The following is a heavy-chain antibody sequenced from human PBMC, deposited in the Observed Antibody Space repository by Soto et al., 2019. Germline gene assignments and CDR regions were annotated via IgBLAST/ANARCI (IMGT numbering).Heavy chain of an antibody. CDR2: INHSGSI. CDR1: GGSFSSYY. J-gene: IGHJ5*02. Sequence: QVQLQQWGAGLLKPSETLSLTCAVYGGSFSSYYWSWIRQPPGKGLEWIGVINHSGSINYDPSLKSRVTISIDTSKNQVSLTLSSVTAADTAVYYCARGEPRFMEWLLLSEYFDPWGQGTLVTVSS. V-gene: IGHV4-34*01. CDR3: ARGEPRFMEWLLLSEYFDP. D-gene: IGHD3-3*01.